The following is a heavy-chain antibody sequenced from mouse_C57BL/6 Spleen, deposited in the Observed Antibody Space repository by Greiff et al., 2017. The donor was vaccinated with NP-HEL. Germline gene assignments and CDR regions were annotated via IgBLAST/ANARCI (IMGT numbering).Heavy chain of an antibody. Sequence: QVQLQQSGPGLVAPSQSLSITCTVSGFSLTSYAISWVRQPPGKGLEWLGVIWTGGGTNYNSALKSRLSISKDNSKSQVFLKMNSLQTDDTARYYCARNSGYYYGSSYGAMDYWGQGTSVTVSS. CDR2: IWTGGGT. CDR1: GFSLTSYA. CDR3: ARNSGYYYGSSYGAMDY. V-gene: IGHV2-9-1*01. J-gene: IGHJ4*01. D-gene: IGHD1-1*01.